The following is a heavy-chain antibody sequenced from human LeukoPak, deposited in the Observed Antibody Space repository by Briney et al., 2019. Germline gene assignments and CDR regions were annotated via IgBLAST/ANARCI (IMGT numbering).Heavy chain of an antibody. CDR1: GFTFSSYT. J-gene: IGHJ4*02. Sequence: GGSLRLSCTASGFTFSSYTMSWVRQAPGKGLEWVGFIRSKAYGGTTEYAASVKGRFTISRDDSKSIAYLQMNSLKTEDTAVYYCTWSFGQWLQFDYWGQGTLVTVSS. CDR2: IRSKAYGGTT. V-gene: IGHV3-49*04. CDR3: TWSFGQWLQFDY. D-gene: IGHD6-19*01.